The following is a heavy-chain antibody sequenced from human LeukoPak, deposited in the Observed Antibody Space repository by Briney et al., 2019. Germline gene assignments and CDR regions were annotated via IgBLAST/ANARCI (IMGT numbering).Heavy chain of an antibody. CDR2: ISAYNGNT. CDR3: ARGLDTYYYDSSGYSDLDY. V-gene: IGHV1-18*01. CDR1: GYTFTSYG. D-gene: IGHD3-22*01. Sequence: ASVTVSCTASGYTFTSYGISWVRQAPGQGLEWMGWISAYNGNTNYAQKLQGRVTMTTDTSTSTAYMELRSLRSDDTAVYYCARGLDTYYYDSSGYSDLDYWGQGTLITVSS. J-gene: IGHJ4*02.